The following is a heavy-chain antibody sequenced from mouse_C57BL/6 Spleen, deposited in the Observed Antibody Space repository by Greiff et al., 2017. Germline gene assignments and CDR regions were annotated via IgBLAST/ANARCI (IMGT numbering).Heavy chain of an antibody. CDR1: GYTFTSSW. CDR2: IPPNSGST. V-gene: IGHV1-64*01. Sequence: VQLQQPGAELVKPGASVKLSCKASGYTFTSSWLHLVKQRPGQGLEWIGMIPPNSGSTNYNEKFKSKATLTVDKSSSTAYMQLSGLTSEDSAVYYCATHYYGSTLWGQGTTLTVSS. CDR3: ATHYYGSTL. D-gene: IGHD1-1*01. J-gene: IGHJ2*01.